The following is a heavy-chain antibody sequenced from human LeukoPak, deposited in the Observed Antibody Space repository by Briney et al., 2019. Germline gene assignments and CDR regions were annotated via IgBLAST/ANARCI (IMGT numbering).Heavy chain of an antibody. V-gene: IGHV1-46*01. Sequence: GASVKVSCKASGYTFTSYGINWVRQAPGQGLEWMGIINPSGGSTSYAQKFQGRVTMTRDTSTSTVYMELSSLRSEDTAVYYCASTTYYYDSSGLDYWGQGTLVTVSS. CDR1: GYTFTSYG. D-gene: IGHD3-22*01. CDR3: ASTTYYYDSSGLDY. J-gene: IGHJ4*02. CDR2: INPSGGST.